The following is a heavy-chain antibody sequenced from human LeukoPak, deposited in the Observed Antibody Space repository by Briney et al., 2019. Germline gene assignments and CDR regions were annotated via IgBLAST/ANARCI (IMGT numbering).Heavy chain of an antibody. D-gene: IGHD3-3*01. CDR3: AKDTAVQFLEPAS. J-gene: IGHJ5*02. Sequence: GGSLRLSCAASGFTFNTHGMHWVRQAPGKGLEWVAAIWFDGSVKHYSDAVKGRFTISRDNSLNTLYLQVNSLRVEDTSIYYCAKDTAVQFLEPASWGQGTLVTVSS. V-gene: IGHV3-33*06. CDR2: IWFDGSVK. CDR1: GFTFNTHG.